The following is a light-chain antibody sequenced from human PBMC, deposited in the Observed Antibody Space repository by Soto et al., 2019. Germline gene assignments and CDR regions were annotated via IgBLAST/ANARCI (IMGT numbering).Light chain of an antibody. J-gene: IGKJ1*01. CDR1: QSVGSN. CDR2: GAS. Sequence: EKVMKQAPATLSVSPGERASLSCRASQSVGSNLAWYQQKPGQAPRLLIYGASTRATGIPARFSGSGSGTEFTLTISSLQSEDFALYYCQQYSNWPTFGQGTKVDI. CDR3: QQYSNWPT. V-gene: IGKV3-15*01.